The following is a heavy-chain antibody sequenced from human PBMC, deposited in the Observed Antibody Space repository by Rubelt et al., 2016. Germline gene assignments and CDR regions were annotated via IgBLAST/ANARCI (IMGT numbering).Heavy chain of an antibody. V-gene: IGHV4-59*12. J-gene: IGHJ4*02. CDR3: ARGTYSSGCGN. CDR2: IYYSGST. CDR1: GGSISSYY. D-gene: IGHD6-19*01. Sequence: QVQLQESGPGLVKPSETLSLTCTVSGGSISSYYWTWIRRPPGKGLEWFGYIYYSGSTNYNPSLKSRGTISGDTSKNQFSLKLSAVTAADTAVYYCARGTYSSGCGNWGQGTLVTVSS.